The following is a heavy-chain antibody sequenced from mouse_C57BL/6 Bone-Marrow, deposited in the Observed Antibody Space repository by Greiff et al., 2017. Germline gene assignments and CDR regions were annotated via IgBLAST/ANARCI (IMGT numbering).Heavy chain of an antibody. V-gene: IGHV1-64*01. CDR2: MHPNGGSP. Sequence: QVQLKQPGAELVKPGASVKLSCKASGYTFTNYWMHWVKQRPGPGLEWIGMMHPNGGSPDYNEKFKSEATLSVDKSSRTAYMELSSLTSEDSAVYDCARSYDYDDYTMDYWGQGTSVTVSS. D-gene: IGHD2-4*01. CDR1: GYTFTNYW. CDR3: ARSYDYDDYTMDY. J-gene: IGHJ4*01.